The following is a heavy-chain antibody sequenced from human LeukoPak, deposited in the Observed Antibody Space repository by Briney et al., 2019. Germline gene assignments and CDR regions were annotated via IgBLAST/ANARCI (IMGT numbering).Heavy chain of an antibody. Sequence: ASVKVSCKASGYTFTGYYIHWVRQAPGQGLEWLGWINPVSGNTGYAQKFQGRFTITRDTFESTAYMELSNLKPDDTAVYYCARQRGGYCGSDSCSYYFDYWGQGTLVTVSS. V-gene: IGHV1-2*02. D-gene: IGHD2-21*02. J-gene: IGHJ4*02. CDR3: ARQRGGYCGSDSCSYYFDY. CDR2: INPVSGNT. CDR1: GYTFTGYY.